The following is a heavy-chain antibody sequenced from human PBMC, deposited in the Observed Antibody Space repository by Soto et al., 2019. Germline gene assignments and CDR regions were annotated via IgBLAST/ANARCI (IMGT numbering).Heavy chain of an antibody. D-gene: IGHD1-1*01. CDR3: ARRAETNGWNGFGADKYYFDF. V-gene: IGHV1-8*01. CDR2: MNPNTGNS. CDR1: GYTFTSYD. J-gene: IGHJ4*02. Sequence: QVQLVLSGAEVRKPGASVKVSCEASGYTFTSYDIYWVRQATGQGLEWMGWMNPNTGNSGYAQKFQGRVTMTSDTSISTAHMELSSLRSEDTAVYYCARRAETNGWNGFGADKYYFDFWGQGTLVTVSS.